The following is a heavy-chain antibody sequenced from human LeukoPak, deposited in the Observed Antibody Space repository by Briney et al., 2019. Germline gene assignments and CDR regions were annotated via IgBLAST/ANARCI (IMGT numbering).Heavy chain of an antibody. J-gene: IGHJ4*02. CDR2: VYYGGST. CDR1: GGSISSSSYY. V-gene: IGHV4-39*01. Sequence: SETLSLTCAVSGGSISSSSYYWGWIRQPPGKGLEWIGSVYYGGSTYYNPSLKSRITISVDTSKNQFSLKLSSVTAADTAVYYCARHPLSSSSWYTQDSGFDYWGQGTLVTVSS. CDR3: ARHPLSSSSWYTQDSGFDY. D-gene: IGHD6-13*01.